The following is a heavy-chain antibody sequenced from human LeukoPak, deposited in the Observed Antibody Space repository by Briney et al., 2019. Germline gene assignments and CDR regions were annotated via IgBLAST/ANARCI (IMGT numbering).Heavy chain of an antibody. J-gene: IGHJ4*02. CDR3: SRTLGSSSNLRGFGY. CDR2: IYSGGST. D-gene: IGHD6-13*01. V-gene: IGHV3-53*01. CDR1: GFTVSSNY. Sequence: PGGSLRLSCAASGFTVSSNYMSWVRQAPGKGLEWVSVIYSGGSTYYADSVKGRFTISRDNSKNTLYLQMNSLRAEDTAVYYWSRTLGSSSNLRGFGYLGQGTLVTVSS.